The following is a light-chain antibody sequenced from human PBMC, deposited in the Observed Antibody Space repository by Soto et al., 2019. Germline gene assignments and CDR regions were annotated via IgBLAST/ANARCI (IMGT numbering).Light chain of an antibody. CDR3: CSYAASYTLA. Sequence: QSVLTQPRSVSASPGQSVTISCTGTSSNVGGNNYVSWYQQNPGKAPRLMIYDATKRPSGVPDRFSGSKSGNAASLTISGLQAEDEADYYCCSYAASYTLAFGGGTKLTVL. J-gene: IGLJ2*01. CDR1: SSNVGGNNY. V-gene: IGLV2-11*01. CDR2: DAT.